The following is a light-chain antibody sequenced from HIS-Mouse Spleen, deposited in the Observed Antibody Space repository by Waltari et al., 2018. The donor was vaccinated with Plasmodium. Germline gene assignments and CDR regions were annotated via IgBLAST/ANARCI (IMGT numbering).Light chain of an antibody. CDR1: QSISNY. Sequence: DIQMTQSPSSLSASVGDSVTITCRASQSISNYLNWYQQKPVKAPKFLIYAASTLQSGVPSRFSGSGSGTDFTLTISSLQPEDFATYYCQQSYSTWTFGQGTKVEIK. V-gene: IGKV1-39*01. CDR2: AAS. J-gene: IGKJ1*01. CDR3: QQSYSTWT.